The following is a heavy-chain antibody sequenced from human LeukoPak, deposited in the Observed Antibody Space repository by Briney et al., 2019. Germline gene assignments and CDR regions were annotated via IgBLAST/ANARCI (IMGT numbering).Heavy chain of an antibody. J-gene: IGHJ4*02. D-gene: IGHD6-6*01. CDR1: GGSISSGSYY. CDR3: ARIAARAVWFDY. Sequence: SETLSPTCTVSGGSISSGSYYWSWIRQPAGKGLEWIGRIYTSGSTNYNPSLKSRVTISVDTSKNQFSLKLSSVTAADTAVYYCARIAARAVWFDYWGQGTLVTVSS. V-gene: IGHV4-61*02. CDR2: IYTSGST.